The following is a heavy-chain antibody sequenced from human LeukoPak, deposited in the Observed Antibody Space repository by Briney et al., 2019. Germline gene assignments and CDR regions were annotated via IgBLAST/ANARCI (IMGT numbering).Heavy chain of an antibody. Sequence: GGSLRLSCEASGFTFSNSWMTWVRQTPGKGLEWVANIKTDGSEKYYVDSVKGRFTISRDNAKNSLYLQMNSLRAEDTAVYYCARGVTTVENWGQGTLVTVSS. CDR3: ARGVTTVEN. CDR1: GFTFSNSW. V-gene: IGHV3-7*01. D-gene: IGHD4-23*01. CDR2: IKTDGSEK. J-gene: IGHJ4*02.